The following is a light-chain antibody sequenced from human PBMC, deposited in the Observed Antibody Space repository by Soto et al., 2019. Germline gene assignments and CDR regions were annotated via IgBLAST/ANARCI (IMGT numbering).Light chain of an antibody. CDR2: KAS. CDR1: QSVSTS. V-gene: IGKV1-5*03. Sequence: DIQMTQSPSTLSASVGDRVTITCRASQSVSTSLAWYQQKPGKAPKPLISKASSLESGVPPRFSGSGFGTEFTLTISSLQPDDSATYYCQQYNHYSSFGQGTKLELK. J-gene: IGKJ2*01. CDR3: QQYNHYSS.